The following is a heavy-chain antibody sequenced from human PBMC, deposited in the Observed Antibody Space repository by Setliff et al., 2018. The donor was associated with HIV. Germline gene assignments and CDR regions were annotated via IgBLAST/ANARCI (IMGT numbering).Heavy chain of an antibody. CDR3: ARPRTYCSGGSCYLGPDY. CDR1: GFTFSSHW. J-gene: IGHJ4*02. V-gene: IGHV3-74*01. Sequence: PGGSLRLSCAASGFTFSSHWMHWVRQAPGKGLVWVSRINRDESSTSYADSVKGRFTISRDNSKDTLYLQMNSLRAEDTAVYYCARPRTYCSGGSCYLGPDYWGQGTLVTVSS. D-gene: IGHD2-15*01. CDR2: INRDESST.